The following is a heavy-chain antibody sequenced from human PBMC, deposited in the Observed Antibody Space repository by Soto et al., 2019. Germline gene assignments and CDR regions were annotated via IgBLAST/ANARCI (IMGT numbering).Heavy chain of an antibody. CDR2: VKSKNDGGTT. J-gene: IGHJ4*01. V-gene: IGHV3-15*07. CDR1: CFTFSNSW. CDR3: TTDSYITSIIVRFDY. Sequence: GGSLRVSCAASCFTFSNSWINWVRQAPGKGLEWVGRVKSKNDGGTTDFAAPVKGRLAISRDDSKNMVYLEMNSLQTEDTAIYYCTTDSYITSIIVRFDYWGHGTLVTVSS. D-gene: IGHD3-22*01.